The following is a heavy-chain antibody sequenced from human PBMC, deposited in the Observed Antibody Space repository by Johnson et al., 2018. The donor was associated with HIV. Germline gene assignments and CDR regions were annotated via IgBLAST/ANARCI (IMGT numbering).Heavy chain of an antibody. Sequence: VQLVESGGGVVRPGGSLRLSCAASGFTFDDYGMSWVRQAPGKGLEWVSGINWNGANTGYADSVKGRFTISRDNGKKSLYLQMNSLRAEDTAVYYCARGVVVVPAASSHAFDIWGQGTMVTVSS. J-gene: IGHJ3*02. CDR2: INWNGANT. CDR3: ARGVVVVPAASSHAFDI. V-gene: IGHV3-20*04. CDR1: GFTFDDYG. D-gene: IGHD2-2*01.